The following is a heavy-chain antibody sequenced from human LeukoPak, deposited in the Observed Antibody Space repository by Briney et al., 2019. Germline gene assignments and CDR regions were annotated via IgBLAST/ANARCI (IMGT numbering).Heavy chain of an antibody. CDR1: GFTFSPYN. D-gene: IGHD6-6*01. CDR3: AREGIIAARPWGWFDP. V-gene: IGHV3-21*01. CDR2: ISSSSSYI. J-gene: IGHJ5*02. Sequence: GGSLRLSCAASGFTFSPYNMNWVRQAPGKGLEWVSSISSSSSYIYYADSVKGRFTISRDDAKNSLYLHMNSLRAEDTAVYYCAREGIIAARPWGWFDPWGQGTLVTVSS.